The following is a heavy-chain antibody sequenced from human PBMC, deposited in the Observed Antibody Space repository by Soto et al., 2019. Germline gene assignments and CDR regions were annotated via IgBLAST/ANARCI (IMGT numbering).Heavy chain of an antibody. CDR2: LIPIFGTA. D-gene: IGHD6-19*01. V-gene: IGHV1-69*01. CDR1: GVTFSKFI. J-gene: IGHJ6*02. Sequence: QVQLEQSGGEVKKPGSSVKVSCKASGVTFSKFIMTWVRQAPGLGLEWVGGLIPIFGTANYAQKFQGRVTITADESTSTSYLEVSNLRSEDTAVYYCAKVRYSSPMGYYYGRDVWGHWTAVTVSS. CDR3: AKVRYSSPMGYYYGRDV.